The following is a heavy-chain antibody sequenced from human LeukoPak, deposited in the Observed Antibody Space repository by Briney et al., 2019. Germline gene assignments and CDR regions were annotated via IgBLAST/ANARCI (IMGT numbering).Heavy chain of an antibody. CDR3: ARVHLTAAGTPRSLYYYYGMDV. CDR2: IIPIFGTA. J-gene: IGHJ6*04. Sequence: SVKVSCKASGGTFTSYAISWVRQAPGQGLEWMGGIIPIFGTANYAQKFQGRVTITADKSTSTAYMELSSLRSEDTAVYYCARVHLTAAGTPRSLYYYYGMDVWGKGTTVTVSS. V-gene: IGHV1-69*06. D-gene: IGHD6-13*01. CDR1: GGTFTSYA.